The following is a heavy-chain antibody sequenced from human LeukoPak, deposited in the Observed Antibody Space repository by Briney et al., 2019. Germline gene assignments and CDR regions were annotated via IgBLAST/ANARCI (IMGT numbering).Heavy chain of an antibody. CDR3: VKHSYRVDSFTDY. Sequence: PGGSLRLSCVGSGFTFSSYAMNWVRQAPGKGLEWVSVISGSSVATYYANSVRGRFTISRDNSKNTLYLQMNSLRAEDTAVYYCVKHSYRVDSFTDYWGQGTLVTVSS. V-gene: IGHV3-23*01. CDR1: GFTFSSYA. J-gene: IGHJ4*02. D-gene: IGHD5-12*01. CDR2: ISGSSVAT.